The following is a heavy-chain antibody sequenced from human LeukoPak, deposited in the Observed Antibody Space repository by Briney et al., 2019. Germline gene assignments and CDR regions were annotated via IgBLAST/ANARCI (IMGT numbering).Heavy chain of an antibody. CDR1: GGSFSGHD. Sequence: PSETLSLTCAVYGGSFSGHDWSWIRQPPGEGLEWIGETSHSGRTDYNSSLKGRVTISVDTSKNQFSLKLSSVTAADTAVYYCARRGTRWYFDYWGQGTLVTVSS. CDR3: ARRGTRWYFDY. D-gene: IGHD4-23*01. J-gene: IGHJ4*02. V-gene: IGHV4-34*01. CDR2: TSHSGRT.